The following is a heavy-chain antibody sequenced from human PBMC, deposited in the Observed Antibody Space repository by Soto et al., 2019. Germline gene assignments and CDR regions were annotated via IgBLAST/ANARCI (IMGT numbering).Heavy chain of an antibody. CDR3: ARVRIAAAVSSYFDY. Sequence: SETLSLTCTVSGGSISSGGYYWSWIRQHPGKGLEWIGYIYYSGSTYYNPSLKSRVTISVDTSKNQFSLKLSSVTAADTAVYYCARVRIAAAVSSYFDYWGQAPLVTVSS. V-gene: IGHV4-31*03. CDR2: IYYSGST. J-gene: IGHJ4*02. D-gene: IGHD6-13*01. CDR1: GGSISSGGYY.